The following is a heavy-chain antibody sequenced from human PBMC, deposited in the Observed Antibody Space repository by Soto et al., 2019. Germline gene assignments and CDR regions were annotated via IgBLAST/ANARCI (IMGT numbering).Heavy chain of an antibody. Sequence: GGSLRLSCAASGFSFSRYNMHWVRQAPGKGLEWVALISYDADNKYYIDSVKGRFTISRDNSKNTVSLQMNSLRPEDTAVYYCAKDRITPSGGHFDHWGQGTLVTVSS. CDR3: AKDRITPSGGHFDH. V-gene: IGHV3-30*18. J-gene: IGHJ4*02. CDR2: ISYDADNK. CDR1: GFSFSRYN. D-gene: IGHD3-10*01.